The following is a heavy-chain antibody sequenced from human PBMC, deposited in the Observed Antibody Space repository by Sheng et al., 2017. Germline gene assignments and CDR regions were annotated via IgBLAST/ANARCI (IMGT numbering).Heavy chain of an antibody. CDR2: ISSSGTDV. CDR1: GFTFNDYY. J-gene: IGHJ4*02. V-gene: IGHV3-11*04. D-gene: IGHD2-2*01. CDR3: ARLRGQCTTCFIRN. Sequence: QVQLVESGGGLVKPGRSLRLSCTASGFTFNDYYMSWIRQAPGKGLEWVSYISSSGTDVYYTDSVKGRFTISRDNANNSFSLQMNSLRAEDTAVYYCARLRGQCTTCFIRNWGRGTLVTVA.